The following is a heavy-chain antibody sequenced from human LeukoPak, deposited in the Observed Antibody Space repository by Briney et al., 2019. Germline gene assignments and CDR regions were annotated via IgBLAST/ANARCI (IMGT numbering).Heavy chain of an antibody. D-gene: IGHD4-23*01. V-gene: IGHV4-4*02. CDR2: IYHSGST. CDR1: GGSISSSNW. Sequence: SETLSLTCAVSGGSISSSNWWSWVRQPPGKGLEWIGEIYHSGSTNYNPSLKSRVTISVDKSKNQFSLKLSSVTAADTAVYYCAGMVYGGNSPSSAGAFDIWGQGTMVTVSS. J-gene: IGHJ3*02. CDR3: AGMVYGGNSPSSAGAFDI.